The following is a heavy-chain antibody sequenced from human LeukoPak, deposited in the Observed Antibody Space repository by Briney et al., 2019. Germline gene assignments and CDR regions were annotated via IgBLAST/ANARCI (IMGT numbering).Heavy chain of an antibody. D-gene: IGHD3-10*01. V-gene: IGHV3-23*01. Sequence: PGGSLRLSCAASGFTFSSYAMSWVRQAPGNGLEWVSAISGSGGSTYYADSVKGRFTISRDNSKNTLYLQMNSLRAEDTAVYYCAKDSVIYGSGKNWGQGTLVTVSS. CDR1: GFTFSSYA. CDR2: ISGSGGST. J-gene: IGHJ4*02. CDR3: AKDSVIYGSGKN.